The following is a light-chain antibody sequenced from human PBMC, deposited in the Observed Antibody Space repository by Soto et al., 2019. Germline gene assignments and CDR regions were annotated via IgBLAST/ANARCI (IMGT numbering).Light chain of an antibody. Sequence: DIQMTQSPSSLSASVGDRVTITCRASQSISSYLNWYQQKPGKAPNLLIYAASSLQSGVPSRFSGSGSVTAFALTISSLQPEDFATYYCQQSYRTPRTFGQGTKLEIK. CDR3: QQSYRTPRT. J-gene: IGKJ2*01. V-gene: IGKV1-39*01. CDR2: AAS. CDR1: QSISSY.